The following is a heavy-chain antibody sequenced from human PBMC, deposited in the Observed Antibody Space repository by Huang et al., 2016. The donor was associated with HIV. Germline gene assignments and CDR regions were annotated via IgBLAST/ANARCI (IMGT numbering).Heavy chain of an antibody. CDR2: ISYEGSFK. CDR3: ARNSENYMDV. CDR1: GFTFSKFA. Sequence: QVLLVESGGGVVQPGRSLRVSCAASGFTFSKFALNWVRQAPGKGVEWGEVISYEGSFKDEADSVKGRFTISRENSKRQLYLQMNSLRVDDTALYYCARNSENYMDVWGKGTTVTVS. D-gene: IGHD1-26*01. J-gene: IGHJ6*03. V-gene: IGHV3-30-3*01.